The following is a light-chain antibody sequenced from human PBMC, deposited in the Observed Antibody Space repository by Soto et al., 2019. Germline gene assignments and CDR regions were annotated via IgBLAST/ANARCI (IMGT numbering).Light chain of an antibody. V-gene: IGKV3-11*01. CDR1: QSVSRY. CDR3: QHRSNWPRT. J-gene: IGKJ2*01. CDR2: DAS. Sequence: EIVLTQSPATLSLSPGDTATLSCRASQSVSRYLAWYQQKPGQAPRLLIYDASNRATGIPARFSGSGSGTAFTLTIGSREPEDFAVYYCQHRSNWPRTFGQGTKVEIK.